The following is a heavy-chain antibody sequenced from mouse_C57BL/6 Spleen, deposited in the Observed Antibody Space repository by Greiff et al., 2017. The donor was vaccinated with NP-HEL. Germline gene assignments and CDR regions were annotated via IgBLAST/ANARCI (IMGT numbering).Heavy chain of an antibody. Sequence: VQLQESGPELVKPGASVKISCKASGYSFTSYYIHWVKQRPGQGLEWIGWIYPGSGNTKYNEKFKGKATLTADTSSSTAYMQLSSLTSEDSAVYYCARDTTVVAIDYWGQGTTLTVSS. CDR1: GYSFTSYY. J-gene: IGHJ2*01. D-gene: IGHD1-1*01. CDR2: IYPGSGNT. V-gene: IGHV1-66*01. CDR3: ARDTTVVAIDY.